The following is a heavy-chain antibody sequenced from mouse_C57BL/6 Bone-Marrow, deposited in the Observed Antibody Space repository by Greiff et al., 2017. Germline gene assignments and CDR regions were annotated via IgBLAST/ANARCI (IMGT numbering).Heavy chain of an antibody. CDR3: AGGGRIAY. CDR2: ISSGSSTI. CDR1: GFTFSDYG. V-gene: IGHV5-17*01. Sequence: EVKVVESGGGLVKPGGSLKLSCAASGFTFSDYGMHWVRQAPEQGLEWVAYISSGSSTIYYADTVKGRFTISRDNAKNTLFLQMTSLRSEDTAMYYCAGGGRIAYWGQGTLVTVSA. D-gene: IGHD3-3*01. J-gene: IGHJ3*01.